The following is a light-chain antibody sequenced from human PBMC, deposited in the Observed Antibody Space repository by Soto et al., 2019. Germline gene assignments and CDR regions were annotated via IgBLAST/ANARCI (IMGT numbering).Light chain of an antibody. J-gene: IGKJ1*01. CDR1: QSINNW. CDR2: DAS. V-gene: IGKV1-5*01. CDR3: QHYNSYSEA. Sequence: DIQLIQSPSTLSASVGDRVTITCRASQSINNWLAWYQQRPGKVPKLLIYDASSLESGVPSRFSGSGSGTEFTLTISSLQPDDFATYYCQHYNSYSEAFGQGTKVDIK.